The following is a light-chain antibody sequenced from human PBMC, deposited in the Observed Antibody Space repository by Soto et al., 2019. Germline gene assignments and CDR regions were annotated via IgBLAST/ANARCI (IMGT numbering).Light chain of an antibody. J-gene: IGKJ3*01. CDR3: QQLKSFPIP. CDR1: QGISSF. V-gene: IGKV1-9*01. Sequence: IQLTQSPSSLSASVGDRVTITCRASQGISSFLAWYQQKPGKAPKLLIYGASTLQSGAPSRFSGSGSGTDFTLTIGSLQPEDFATYYCQQLKSFPIPFGPGTKVDIK. CDR2: GAS.